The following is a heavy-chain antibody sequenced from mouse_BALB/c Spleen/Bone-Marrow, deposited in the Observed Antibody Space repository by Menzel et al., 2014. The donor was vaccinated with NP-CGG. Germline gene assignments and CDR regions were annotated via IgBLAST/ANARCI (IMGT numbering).Heavy chain of an antibody. Sequence: QVQLQQSGAELMRPGASVKISCKATGYTFSSYWIEWIKQRPGHGLEWIGEILPGSESTNYNEKFKGKATFTADTSSNTAYMQLSSLTSEDSAVYYCARGARSYDYDRTWFAYWGQGTLVTVSA. CDR2: ILPGSEST. D-gene: IGHD2-4*01. V-gene: IGHV1-9*01. CDR3: ARGARSYDYDRTWFAY. J-gene: IGHJ3*01. CDR1: GYTFSSYW.